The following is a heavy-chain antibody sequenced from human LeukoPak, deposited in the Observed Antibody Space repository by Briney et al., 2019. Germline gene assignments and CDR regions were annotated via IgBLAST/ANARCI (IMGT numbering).Heavy chain of an antibody. CDR1: GFSFSSHG. CDR2: IMPDGSEK. J-gene: IGHJ6*03. V-gene: IGHV3-7*01. Sequence: GGTLRLSCAASGFSFSSHGMSWVRQAPGKGLEWVANIMPDGSEKYYVDSVKGRFTISRDNAKNSLSLQMDSLRAEDTVVYYCARMAGAGYYFYMDVWGKGTTVSVSS. D-gene: IGHD6-19*01. CDR3: ARMAGAGYYFYMDV.